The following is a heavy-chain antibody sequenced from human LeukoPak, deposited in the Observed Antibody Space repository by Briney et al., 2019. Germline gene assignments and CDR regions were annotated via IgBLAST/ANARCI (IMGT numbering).Heavy chain of an antibody. CDR2: INPNSGGT. Sequence: GASVKVSCKASGYTFTGYYMHWVRQAPGQGLEWMGWINPNSGGTNYAQKFQGRVTMTRDTSISTAYMELSRLRSDDTAVYYCASSLSVDDFWSGRDYWGQGTLVTVSS. CDR3: ASSLSVDDFWSGRDY. V-gene: IGHV1-2*02. CDR1: GYTFTGYY. D-gene: IGHD3-3*01. J-gene: IGHJ4*02.